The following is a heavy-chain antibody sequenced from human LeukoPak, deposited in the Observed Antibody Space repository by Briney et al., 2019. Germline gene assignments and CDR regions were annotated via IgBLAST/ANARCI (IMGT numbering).Heavy chain of an antibody. J-gene: IGHJ4*02. CDR2: IHHSGST. V-gene: IGHV4-38-2*02. CDR3: ARDQYLDVLTGDRRYYFDY. Sequence: SETLSLICTVSGYSINSGYYWGWIRQPPGKGLEWIGSIHHSGSTYYNPSLQSRVTISVDTSNNQFSLKLNSVTAADTAVYHCARDQYLDVLTGDRRYYFDYWGQGTLVIVS. CDR1: GYSINSGYY. D-gene: IGHD3-9*01.